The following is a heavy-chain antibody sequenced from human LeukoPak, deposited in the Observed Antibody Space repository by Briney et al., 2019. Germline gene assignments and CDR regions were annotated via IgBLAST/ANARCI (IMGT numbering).Heavy chain of an antibody. CDR3: AAGLRDV. CDR1: GYTFTDYH. CDR2: INPNGGGT. J-gene: IGHJ6*02. V-gene: IGHV1-2*02. Sequence: GASVKVSCKASGYTFTDYHIHWVRQAPGQGLEWLGWINPNGGGTNYARKFRGRVTMTRDTSISTAYMELSRLTSDDTAVYYCAAGLRDVWGQGTTVTVSS.